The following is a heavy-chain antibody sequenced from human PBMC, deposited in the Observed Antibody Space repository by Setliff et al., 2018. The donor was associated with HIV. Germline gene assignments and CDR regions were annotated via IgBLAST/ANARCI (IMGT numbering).Heavy chain of an antibody. CDR2: IYYSGST. CDR1: GGSISGHY. J-gene: IGHJ3*02. Sequence: LSEPLSLTCTVSGGSISGHYWSWIRQPPGKGLEWIGSIYYSGSTNYNPSLKSRVTISVDTSKNQFSLKLTSVTAADTAVYYCARPLTTSVNFWGDAFAIWGQGTMVT. CDR3: ARPLTTSVNFWGDAFAI. V-gene: IGHV4-59*08. D-gene: IGHD3-3*01.